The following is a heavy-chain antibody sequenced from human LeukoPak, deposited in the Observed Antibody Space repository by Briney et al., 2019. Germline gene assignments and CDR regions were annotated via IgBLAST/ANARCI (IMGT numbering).Heavy chain of an antibody. CDR1: GFTFSIYP. J-gene: IGHJ4*02. CDR2: ISKNGEST. CDR3: VKEATSYYDY. Sequence: PGGSLRLSCTASGFTFSIYPLHWVRQAPGKGLAYVSAISKNGESTYYADSVKGRFTISRDNSRNTLYLQMTSLRVEDTAVYYCVKEATSYYDYWGQGTLVTVCS. V-gene: IGHV3-64D*06. D-gene: IGHD3-9*01.